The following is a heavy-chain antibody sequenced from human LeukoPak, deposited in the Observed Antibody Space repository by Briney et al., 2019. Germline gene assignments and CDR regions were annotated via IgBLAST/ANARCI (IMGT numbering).Heavy chain of an antibody. Sequence: PGRSLRLSCVGSGFTFSSYAMHWVRQAPGKGLQWVAFISYDGKDKYYADSVKGRITISRDNSKSTLYVEVDSLGSDDTAVYYCAKARGSGFQRGDAFDVWGQGTWVTVSS. V-gene: IGHV3-30*04. CDR3: AKARGSGFQRGDAFDV. CDR2: ISYDGKDK. CDR1: GFTFSSYA. J-gene: IGHJ3*01. D-gene: IGHD6-19*01.